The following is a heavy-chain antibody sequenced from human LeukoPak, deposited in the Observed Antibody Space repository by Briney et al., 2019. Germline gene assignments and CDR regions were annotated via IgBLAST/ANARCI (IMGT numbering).Heavy chain of an antibody. CDR3: ARGAEYCSSDSCPKAI. CDR2: IYPGDSDT. CDR1: GYSFTSYC. V-gene: IGHV5-51*01. D-gene: IGHD2-15*01. J-gene: IGHJ3*02. Sequence: GESLKISCKASGYSFTSYCIGWVRQMPGKGLEWMGIIYPGDSDTKYSPSFQGQVSISADESISTAFLQWSSLKASDSAMYYCARGAEYCSSDSCPKAIWGQGTMVTVSS.